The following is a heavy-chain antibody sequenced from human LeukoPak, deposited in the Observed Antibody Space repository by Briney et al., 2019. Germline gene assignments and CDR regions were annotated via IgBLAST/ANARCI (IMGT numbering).Heavy chain of an antibody. CDR1: GXSFTTYC. J-gene: IGHJ4*02. V-gene: IGHV5-51*01. CDR2: IYLGDSDT. CDR3: VRHRNWNYDY. D-gene: IGHD1-1*01. Sequence: GESLKISSKGSGXSFTTYCIGWVRQMPGKGLERMGIIYLGDSDTRYSPSFQGQVTISADKSINTAYLQWSSLKASDTAMYYCVRHRNWNYDYWGQGTLVTVSS.